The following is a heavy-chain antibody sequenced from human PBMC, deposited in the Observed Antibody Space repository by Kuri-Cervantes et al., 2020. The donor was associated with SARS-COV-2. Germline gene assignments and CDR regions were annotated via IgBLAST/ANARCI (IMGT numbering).Heavy chain of an antibody. Sequence: GESLKISCAASGFTFSSYWMHWVRQAPGKGLVWVSRINSDGSSTSYADSVKGRFIISRDNAKNTLYLQMNSLRAEDTAVYYCARVRDIVLMVYAIRGWFDPWGQGTLVTVSS. CDR1: GFTFSSYW. D-gene: IGHD2-8*01. CDR3: ARVRDIVLMVYAIRGWFDP. V-gene: IGHV3-74*01. CDR2: INSDGSST. J-gene: IGHJ5*02.